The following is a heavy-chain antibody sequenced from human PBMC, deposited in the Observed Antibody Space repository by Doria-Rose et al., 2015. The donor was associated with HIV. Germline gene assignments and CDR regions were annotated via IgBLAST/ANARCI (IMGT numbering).Heavy chain of an antibody. V-gene: IGHV2-26*01. D-gene: IGHD6-13*01. CDR3: ARIKSSRWYHKYYFDF. Sequence: ESGPVLVKPTETLTLTCTVSGVSLSSPGMGVSWIRQPPGKALEWLANIFSDDGRSYKTSLKSRLTISRGTAKSQVVLTMTDRDPVDTATYYCARIKSSRWYHKYYFDFWGRGTLVIVSA. J-gene: IGHJ4*02. CDR2: IFSDDGR. CDR1: GVSLSSPGMG.